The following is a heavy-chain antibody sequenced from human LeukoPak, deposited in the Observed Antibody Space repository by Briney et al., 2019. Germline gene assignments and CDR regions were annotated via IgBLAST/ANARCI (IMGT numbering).Heavy chain of an antibody. J-gene: IGHJ4*02. CDR3: VIYGSGSYFDY. CDR1: GYTFTSYW. V-gene: IGHV5-51*01. D-gene: IGHD3-10*01. CDR2: IYPGDSDT. Sequence: GESLKISCEGSGYTFTSYWIAWVRQMPGKGLEWMGIIYPGDSDTKYSPPFEGQVTISADKSINTAYLQWSSLKASDTAMYYCVIYGSGSYFDYWGQGTLVIVSS.